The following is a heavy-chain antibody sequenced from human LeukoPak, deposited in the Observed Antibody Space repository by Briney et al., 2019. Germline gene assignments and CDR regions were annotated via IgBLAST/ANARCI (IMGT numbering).Heavy chain of an antibody. Sequence: SETLSLTCAVYGGSFSGYYWSWIRQPPGKGLEWIGYIYSSGSTNYNPSLKSRVTMSVDTSKNQFSLKVNSVTAADTAVYYCARVYDSGSQAYFYYMDVWGKGTTVTISS. CDR3: ARVYDSGSQAYFYYMDV. CDR1: GGSFSGYY. V-gene: IGHV4-59*01. D-gene: IGHD3-10*01. CDR2: IYSSGST. J-gene: IGHJ6*03.